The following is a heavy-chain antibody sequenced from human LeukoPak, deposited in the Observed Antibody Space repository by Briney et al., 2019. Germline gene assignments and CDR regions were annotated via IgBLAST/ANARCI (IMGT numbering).Heavy chain of an antibody. CDR1: GLTFSSYG. J-gene: IGHJ3*02. CDR3: ARDTLDAFDI. V-gene: IGHV3-33*01. CDR2: IWYDGSNK. Sequence: GRSLRFSCAASGLTFSSYGMHWVRQAPGKGLEWVAVIWYDGSNKYYADSVKGRFTISRDNSKNTLYLQMNSLRAEDTAVYYCARDTLDAFDIWGQGTMVTVSS.